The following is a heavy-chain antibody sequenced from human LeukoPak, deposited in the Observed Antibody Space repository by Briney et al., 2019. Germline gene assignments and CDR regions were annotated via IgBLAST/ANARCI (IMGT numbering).Heavy chain of an antibody. V-gene: IGHV4-4*07. Sequence: SETLSLTCTVSGGSISSYYWSWIRQPAGKGLEWIGRIYTSGSTNYNPSLKSRVTMSVDTSKNQFSLKLSSVTAADTAVYYCTRGNHDYGDLDYWGQGTLVTVSS. CDR3: TRGNHDYGDLDY. CDR1: GGSISSYY. D-gene: IGHD4-17*01. CDR2: IYTSGST. J-gene: IGHJ4*02.